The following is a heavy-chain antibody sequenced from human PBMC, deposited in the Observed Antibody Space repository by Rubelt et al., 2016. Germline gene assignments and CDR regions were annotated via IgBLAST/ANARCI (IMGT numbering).Heavy chain of an antibody. CDR3: ARGQSYDSSGYYSY. Sequence: QVQLQESGPGLVKPSETLSLTCTVSGGSISSYYWSWIRQPPGKGLEWIGYIYYSGSTNYNPSLKSRVTISVDTSKNQFSLKLSSVTAADTAVYYCARGQSYDSSGYYSYWGQGTLVTVSS. CDR2: IYYSGST. CDR1: GGSISSYY. D-gene: IGHD3-22*01. J-gene: IGHJ4*02. V-gene: IGHV4-59*01.